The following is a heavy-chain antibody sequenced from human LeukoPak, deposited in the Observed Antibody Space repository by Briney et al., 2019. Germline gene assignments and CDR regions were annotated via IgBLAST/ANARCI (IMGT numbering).Heavy chain of an antibody. CDR2: ISGSGGST. V-gene: IGHV3-23*01. J-gene: IGHJ4*02. D-gene: IGHD2-2*01. Sequence: GGSLRLSCAASGFTFSSYAMSWVRQAPGKGLEWVSAISGSGGSTYYADSVKGRFTISRDNAKNSLYLQMNSLRAEDTAVYYCARGTVVPAYKGLFDYWGQGTLVTVSS. CDR3: ARGTVVPAYKGLFDY. CDR1: GFTFSSYA.